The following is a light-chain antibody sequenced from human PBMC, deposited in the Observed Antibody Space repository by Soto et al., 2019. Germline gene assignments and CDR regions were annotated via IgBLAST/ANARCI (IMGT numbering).Light chain of an antibody. CDR1: SSDVGSYDL. Sequence: QSVLPQPASVSGSPRQSITISCTGTSSDVGSYDLVSWYQQHPGKAPKLIIYDVSKRPSGVSSRSSGSKSGNTASLTISGLQAEDEADYYCCSYAGSTTYVFGTGTKVTVL. CDR2: DVS. CDR3: CSYAGSTTYV. V-gene: IGLV2-23*02. J-gene: IGLJ1*01.